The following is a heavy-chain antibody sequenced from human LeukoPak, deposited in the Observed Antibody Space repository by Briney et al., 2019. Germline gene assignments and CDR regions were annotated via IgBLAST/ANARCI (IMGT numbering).Heavy chain of an antibody. CDR1: GYIFTTYD. J-gene: IGHJ5*02. Sequence: GASVKVSCKASGYIFTTYDIGWVRQATGQGLEWMGWLNPNSGNAGYAQKFQGRVTISRNTSISTACMELSSLRSDDTAIYYCARRKFLGWFDPWGQGTLVTVSS. V-gene: IGHV1-8*03. CDR2: LNPNSGNA. CDR3: ARRKFLGWFDP. D-gene: IGHD7-27*01.